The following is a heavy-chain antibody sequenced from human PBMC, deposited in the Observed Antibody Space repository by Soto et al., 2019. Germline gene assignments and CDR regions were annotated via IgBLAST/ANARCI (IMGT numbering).Heavy chain of an antibody. V-gene: IGHV3-30-3*01. CDR2: ISYDGSNK. CDR1: GFTFSSYA. Sequence: VQLVESGGGLVKPGGSLRLSCAASGFTFSSYAMHWVRQAPGKGLEWVAVISYDGSNKYYADSVKGRFTISRDNSKNTLYLQMNSLRAEDTAVYYCARGPPIWFGELSYYFDYWGQGTLVTVSS. CDR3: ARGPPIWFGELSYYFDY. J-gene: IGHJ4*02. D-gene: IGHD3-10*01.